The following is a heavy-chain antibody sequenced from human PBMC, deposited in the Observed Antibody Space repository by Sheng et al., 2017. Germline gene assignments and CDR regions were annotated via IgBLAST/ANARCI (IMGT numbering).Heavy chain of an antibody. CDR2: SMPVGPP. Sequence: QVQLQESGPGLVKPSQTLSLTCSVSGGSVSSSGYYWSWIRQSAGRGWSGLGISMPVGPPTTTPPSRVESPYTKARLRISSLRLTSVTAADTSVYYCAEEGGNSYDILTGKSLNWFDPWATGTSVTVSS. CDR3: AEEGGNSYDILTGKSLNWFDP. D-gene: IGHD3-9*01. J-gene: IGHJ5*02. CDR1: GGSVSSSGYY. V-gene: IGHV4-61*09.